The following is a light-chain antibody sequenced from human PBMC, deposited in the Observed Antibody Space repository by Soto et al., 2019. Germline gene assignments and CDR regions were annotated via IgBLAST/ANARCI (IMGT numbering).Light chain of an antibody. V-gene: IGKV3-11*01. J-gene: IGKJ1*01. CDR1: QSVSTY. CDR2: DSS. Sequence: EIVLTQSPVTLSLSPGERATLSCRASQSVSTYLSWYQVKPGQAPRLLIYDSSRRAAGVPARFSSSGSGTDITLTISSVEPEDFAVYYCQQYGCLPTFGQGTKVEI. CDR3: QQYGCLPT.